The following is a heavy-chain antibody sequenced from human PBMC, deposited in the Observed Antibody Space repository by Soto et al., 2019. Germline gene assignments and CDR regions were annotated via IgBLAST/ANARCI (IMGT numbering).Heavy chain of an antibody. D-gene: IGHD3-3*01. CDR3: ARGKSLSIYDFWSGPKDYGMDV. CDR1: GYTFTSNG. V-gene: IGHV1-18*01. Sequence: ASVKVCCKASGYTFTSNGISWVRQDPGQGLEWMGWISAYNGNTNYAQKLQGRVTMTTDTSTSTAYMELRSLRSDDTAVYYCARGKSLSIYDFWSGPKDYGMDVWGQGTTVTVSS. J-gene: IGHJ6*02. CDR2: ISAYNGNT.